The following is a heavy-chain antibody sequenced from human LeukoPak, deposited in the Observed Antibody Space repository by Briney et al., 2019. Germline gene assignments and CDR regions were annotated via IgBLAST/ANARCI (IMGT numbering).Heavy chain of an antibody. CDR2: IIGSGGST. CDR1: GFTFSNYA. Sequence: GGSLRLSCAASGFTFSNYAMSWVRQAPGKGLDWVSTIIGSGGSTYYADSVKGRFTISRDNSKNTLYLQMNSLRAADTAIYYCAKDASRYYDSTGSPGYWGQGTLVTVSS. J-gene: IGHJ4*02. CDR3: AKDASRYYDSTGSPGY. D-gene: IGHD3-22*01. V-gene: IGHV3-23*01.